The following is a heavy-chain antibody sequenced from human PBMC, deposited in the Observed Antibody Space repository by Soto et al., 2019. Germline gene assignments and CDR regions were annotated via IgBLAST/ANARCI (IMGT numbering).Heavy chain of an antibody. CDR2: ISSYNGNT. CDR1: GYTFTSYG. J-gene: IGHJ5*02. D-gene: IGHD1-20*01. Sequence: QVQLVQSGAEVKKPGASVKVSCRASGYTFTSYGISSVRQAPGQGLEWMGWISSYNGNTHYAQKLQGRVTMTTDTSAVTADMALRRLRTDDTAVYYWARVWGYNFGWFDPWGQGTLVTVCS. V-gene: IGHV1-18*01. CDR3: ARVWGYNFGWFDP.